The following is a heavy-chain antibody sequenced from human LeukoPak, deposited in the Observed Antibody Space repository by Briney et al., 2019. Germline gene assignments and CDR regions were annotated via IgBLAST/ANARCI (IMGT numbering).Heavy chain of an antibody. CDR1: GFTFSSYA. CDR3: AKAVGLSRTNHAFDI. J-gene: IGHJ3*02. CDR2: ISGSGGST. V-gene: IGHV3-23*01. Sequence: GGSLRLSCAASGFTFSSYAMSWVRQAPGRGLEWVSAISGSGGSTYYADSVKGRFTISRDNSKNTLYLQMNSLRAEDTAVYYCAKAVGLSRTNHAFDIWGQGTMVTVSS. D-gene: IGHD1-14*01.